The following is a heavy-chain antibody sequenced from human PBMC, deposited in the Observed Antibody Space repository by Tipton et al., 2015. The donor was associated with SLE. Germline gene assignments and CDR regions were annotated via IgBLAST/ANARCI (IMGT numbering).Heavy chain of an antibody. CDR2: INHSGST. D-gene: IGHD3-10*01. CDR3: ARGRYGSGSYCIPPYMDV. J-gene: IGHJ6*03. V-gene: IGHV4-34*01. Sequence: TLSLTCAVYGGSFSGYYWSWIRQPPGKGLEWIGEINHSGSTNYNPSLKSRVTISVDTSKSQFSLKLSSVTAADTAVYYCARGRYGSGSYCIPPYMDVWGKGTTVTVSS. CDR1: GGSFSGYY.